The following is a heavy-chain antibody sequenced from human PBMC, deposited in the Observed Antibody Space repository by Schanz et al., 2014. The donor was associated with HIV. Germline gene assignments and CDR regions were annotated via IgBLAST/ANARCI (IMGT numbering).Heavy chain of an antibody. J-gene: IGHJ6*02. CDR1: GFTFGTYG. V-gene: IGHV3-30*18. Sequence: QVQLVESGGGVVQPGKSLRLSCAASGFTFGTYGMHWVRQGRGRGREGVSLISYDAQEKYYADSVKGRFTISRDNSKNTLYLEMNSLRAEDTALYYCAKDQGYDFWSGYYNYYGMDVWG. D-gene: IGHD3-3*01. CDR3: AKDQGYDFWSGYYNYYGMDV. CDR2: ISYDAQEK.